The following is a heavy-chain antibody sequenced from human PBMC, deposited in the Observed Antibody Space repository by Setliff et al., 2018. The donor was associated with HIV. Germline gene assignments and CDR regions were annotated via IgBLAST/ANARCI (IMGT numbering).Heavy chain of an antibody. CDR3: AKAPVWGSYRYTGNAFDI. CDR1: GFTFSSYA. Sequence: GESLKISCAASGFTFSSYAMSWVRQAPGKGLEWVSAISGSGGSTYYADSVKGLFTISRDNSKNTLYLQMNSLRAEDTAVYYCAKAPVWGSYRYTGNAFDIWGQGTMVTVSS. J-gene: IGHJ3*02. D-gene: IGHD3-16*02. V-gene: IGHV3-23*01. CDR2: ISGSGGST.